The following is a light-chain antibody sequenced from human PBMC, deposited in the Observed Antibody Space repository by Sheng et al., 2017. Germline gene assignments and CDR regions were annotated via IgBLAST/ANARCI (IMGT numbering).Light chain of an antibody. CDR2: VNNDGSH. J-gene: IGLJ2*01. CDR3: QTWGTGIAV. CDR1: SGHSSNA. Sequence: QLXLTQSPSASASLGASVKVTCTLSSGHSSNAITWHQQQPEKGPRYLMKVNNDGSHSKGDGIPDRFSGSSSGAERYLTISSLQSEDEADYYCQTWGTGIAVFGGGTKLTVL. V-gene: IGLV4-69*01.